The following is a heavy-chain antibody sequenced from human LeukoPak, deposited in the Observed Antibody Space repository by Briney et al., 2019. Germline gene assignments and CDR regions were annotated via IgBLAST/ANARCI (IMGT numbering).Heavy chain of an antibody. V-gene: IGHV1-69*06. J-gene: IGHJ6*04. CDR2: IIPVFGTT. CDR1: GDTFSNYA. CDR3: ASQYWVPAAFYYAFNV. Sequence: SVKVSCKASGDTFSNYAISWVRQAPGQGLEWMGAIIPVFGTTNYAQKFQGRVTIIADTYSTTSYMELSSLTSEDTAIYYCASQYWVPAAFYYAFNVWGKGTTVSVSS. D-gene: IGHD2-2*01.